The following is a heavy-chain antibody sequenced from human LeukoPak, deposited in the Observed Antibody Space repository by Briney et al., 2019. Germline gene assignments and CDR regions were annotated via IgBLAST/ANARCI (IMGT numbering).Heavy chain of an antibody. CDR3: ARQDLAVSGIDY. J-gene: IGHJ4*02. Sequence: SETLSLTCTVSGGSISSGSHYWGWIRQPPGKGREWIGSIYYSGTTYYSPSVKSRVTISLDKSKDQFSLKLNFVTAADTAVYYCARQDLAVSGIDYWGQGTLVTVSS. V-gene: IGHV4-39*01. D-gene: IGHD6-19*01. CDR2: IYYSGTT. CDR1: GGSISSGSHY.